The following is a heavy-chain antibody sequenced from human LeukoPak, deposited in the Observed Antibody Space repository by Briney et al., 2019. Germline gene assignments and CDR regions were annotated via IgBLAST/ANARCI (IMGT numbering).Heavy chain of an antibody. J-gene: IGHJ4*02. Sequence: PSETLSLTCAVYGGSFSGYYWSWIRQPPGKGLEWIGEINHRGSTSYNPSLKSRVTISVDTSKNQFSLKLSSVTAADTAVYYCASGREVAVATGYWGQGTLVTVSS. CDR3: ASGREVAVATGY. D-gene: IGHD6-19*01. CDR2: INHRGST. CDR1: GGSFSGYY. V-gene: IGHV4-34*01.